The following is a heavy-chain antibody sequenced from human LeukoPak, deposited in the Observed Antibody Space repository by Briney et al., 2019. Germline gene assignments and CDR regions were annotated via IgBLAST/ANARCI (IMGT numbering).Heavy chain of an antibody. CDR2: ISSSSSYI. CDR3: ARDGPHAFDI. CDR1: GFTFSSYS. Sequence: GGSLRLSCAASGFTFSSYSMNWVRQAPGKGLEWVSSISSSSSYIYYADSVKGRFTISRDNAKNSLYLQVNSLRTEDTAVYYCARDGPHAFDIWGQGTMVTVSS. J-gene: IGHJ3*02. V-gene: IGHV3-21*01.